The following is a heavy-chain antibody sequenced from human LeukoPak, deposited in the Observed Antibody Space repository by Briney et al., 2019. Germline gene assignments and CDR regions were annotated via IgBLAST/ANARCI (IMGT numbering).Heavy chain of an antibody. J-gene: IGHJ4*02. CDR2: IYPGDSDT. CDR3: ARLSGSWSYYFDY. D-gene: IGHD3-10*01. CDR1: GYSFNNYW. Sequence: GESLKISCKGSGYSFNNYWIGWVRQMPGKGLEWMGIIYPGDSDTRYRPSFQGQVTISADKSINTAYLQWSSLKASDTAMYYCARLSGSWSYYFDYWGQGTLVTVSS. V-gene: IGHV5-51*01.